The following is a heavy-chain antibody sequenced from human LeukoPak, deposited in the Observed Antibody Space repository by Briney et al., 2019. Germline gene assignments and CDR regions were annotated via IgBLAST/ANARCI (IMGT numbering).Heavy chain of an antibody. J-gene: IGHJ6*04. CDR3: ARGSIKGIAVAGTSGLDV. CDR2: INHSGST. D-gene: IGHD6-19*01. V-gene: IGHV4-34*01. CDR1: GGAFSGYY. Sequence: SETLSLTCAVYGGAFSGYYWSWIRQPPGKGLEWIGEINHSGSTNYNPSLKSRVTISVVTSKNQFSLKLSSVTAADTAVYYCARGSIKGIAVAGTSGLDVWGKGTTVTVSS.